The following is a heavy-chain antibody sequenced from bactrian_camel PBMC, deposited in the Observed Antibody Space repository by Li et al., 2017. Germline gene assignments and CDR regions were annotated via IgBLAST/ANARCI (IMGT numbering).Heavy chain of an antibody. V-gene: IGHV3S1*01. J-gene: IGHJ4*01. CDR3: ARGRGFFCGSQTSEYGY. CDR2: LYPDAGST. CDR1: RVTRSLFC. Sequence: HVQLVESGGGSVQAGGSLRLSCGGFRVTRSLFCIAWFRQVPGKEREGIAALYPDAGSTYYDDSVKGRFTISLDKDKNLLYLQMNSLEPGDTAMYYCARGRGFFCGSQTSEYGYWGQGTQVTVS. D-gene: IGHD5*01.